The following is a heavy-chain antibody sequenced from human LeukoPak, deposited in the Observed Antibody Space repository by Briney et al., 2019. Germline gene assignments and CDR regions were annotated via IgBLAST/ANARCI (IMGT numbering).Heavy chain of an antibody. D-gene: IGHD2-2*01. J-gene: IGHJ5*02. CDR1: GYTFTSYD. CDR2: MNPNSGNT. CDR3: ARVIVVVPAANNGFDP. Sequence: ASVKVSCKASGYTFTSYDINWVRQATGQGLEWMGWMNPNSGNTGYAQKFQGRVTMTRNTSISTAYMELSSLRSEDTAVYYCARVIVVVPAANNGFDPWGQGTLVTVSS. V-gene: IGHV1-8*01.